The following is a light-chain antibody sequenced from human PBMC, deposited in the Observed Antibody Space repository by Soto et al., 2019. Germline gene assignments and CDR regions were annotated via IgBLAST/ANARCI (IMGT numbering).Light chain of an antibody. CDR2: GAS. CDR1: QSVSSN. V-gene: IGKV3-15*01. J-gene: IGKJ1*01. Sequence: EIGMTQSPATLSVSPGERATLSCRASQSVSSNLAWYQQKPGQAPRLLIYGASTRATGIPARFSGSGSGTEFTLTISSLQSEGFAVYYCQQYNNWPQTFGQGTKVDIK. CDR3: QQYNNWPQT.